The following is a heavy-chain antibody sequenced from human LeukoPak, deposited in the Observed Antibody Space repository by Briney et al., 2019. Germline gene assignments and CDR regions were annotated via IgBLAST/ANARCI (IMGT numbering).Heavy chain of an antibody. CDR2: INHSGST. CDR3: ARVGFYYDILTGYSGDWFDP. D-gene: IGHD3-9*01. Sequence: SETLSLTCAVYGGSFSGYYWSWLRQPPGKGLEWIGEINHSGSTNYNPSLKSRVTISVDTSKNQFSLTLSSVTAADTAVYYCARVGFYYDILTGYSGDWFDPWGQGTLVTVSS. V-gene: IGHV4-34*01. CDR1: GGSFSGYY. J-gene: IGHJ5*02.